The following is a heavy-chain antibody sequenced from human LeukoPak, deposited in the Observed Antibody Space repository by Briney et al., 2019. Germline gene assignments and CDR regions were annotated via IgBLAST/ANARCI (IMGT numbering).Heavy chain of an antibody. J-gene: IGHJ6*04. D-gene: IGHD3-3*01. V-gene: IGHV3-23*01. CDR1: GFTFSSYA. CDR3: AKDRDFWSGNFPYYYGRDV. Sequence: GGSLRLSCVASGFTFSSYAMSWVRQTPGKGLEWVSAISGSGGSTYYADSVKGRFTISRDNSKNTLYLQMNSLRAEDTAVYYCAKDRDFWSGNFPYYYGRDVWGKGTRSPSPQ. CDR2: ISGSGGST.